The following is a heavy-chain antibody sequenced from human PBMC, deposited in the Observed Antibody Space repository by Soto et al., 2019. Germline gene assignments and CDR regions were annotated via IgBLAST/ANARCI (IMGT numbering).Heavy chain of an antibody. CDR1: GGSISSGGYY. CDR3: AREGGMGSGWTRYFDY. V-gene: IGHV4-31*03. J-gene: IGHJ4*02. Sequence: QVQLQESGPGLVKPSQTLSLTCTVSGGSISSGGYYWSWIRQHPGKGLEWIGYIYYSGSTYYNPSLKSRVTIRVDTSKNQFSLRLSSVTAANTAVYYCAREGGMGSGWTRYFDYWGQGTLVTVSS. CDR2: IYYSGST. D-gene: IGHD6-19*01.